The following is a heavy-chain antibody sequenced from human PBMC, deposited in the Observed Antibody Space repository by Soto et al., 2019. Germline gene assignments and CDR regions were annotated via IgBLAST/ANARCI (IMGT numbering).Heavy chain of an antibody. CDR1: GFTFNNYA. CDR2: ISGGGDTT. D-gene: IGHD6-19*01. Sequence: EVQLLESGGGLVQPGGSLRLSCAASGFTFNNYAMTWVRQAPGKGLEWVSAISGGGDTTSYADSVRGRFTISRDNSESTVYLQMNSLRADDTGVYYCAKDRGHIAVAAITGGGDFHIWGRGTMVAVSS. CDR3: AKDRGHIAVAAITGGGDFHI. J-gene: IGHJ3*02. V-gene: IGHV3-23*01.